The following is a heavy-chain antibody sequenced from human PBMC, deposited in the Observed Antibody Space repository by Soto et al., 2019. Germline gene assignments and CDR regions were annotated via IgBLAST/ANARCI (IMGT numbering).Heavy chain of an antibody. V-gene: IGHV4-34*01. D-gene: IGHD5-12*01. CDR2: INHSGST. CDR3: ARGQTTRWLRF. Sequence: QVQLQQWGAGLLKPSETLSLTCAVYGGSFSGYYWSWIRQPPGKGLEWIGEINHSGSTNYNPSLKSRVTISVDTSKNQFSLKLSSVTAADTAVYYCARGQTTRWLRFWGQGTLVTVSS. CDR1: GGSFSGYY. J-gene: IGHJ4*02.